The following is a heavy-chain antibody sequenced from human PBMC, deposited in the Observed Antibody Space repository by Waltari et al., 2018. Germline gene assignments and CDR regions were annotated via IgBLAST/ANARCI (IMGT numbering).Heavy chain of an antibody. J-gene: IGHJ4*02. V-gene: IGHV4-38-2*01. Sequence: QVQLQESGPGLVKPSETLSLTCAVSGYSISSGYYWGWIRQPPGKGLEWIGSIYHSGSTYDNPALKSRVTRSVDTSKNQFSLKLSSVTAADTAVYYCARHGGNGSGLLFHFDYWGQGTLVTVSS. CDR3: ARHGGNGSGLLFHFDY. CDR1: GYSISSGYY. CDR2: IYHSGST. D-gene: IGHD6-19*01.